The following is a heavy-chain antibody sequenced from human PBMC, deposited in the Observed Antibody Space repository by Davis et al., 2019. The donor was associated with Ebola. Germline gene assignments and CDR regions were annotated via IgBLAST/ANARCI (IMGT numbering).Heavy chain of an antibody. J-gene: IGHJ4*02. Sequence: GGSLRLSCAASGFTFSSHAMSWVRQAPGKGLEWVSGIRGSGDTTYYADSVKGRFTISRDNSKNTLYLEMNSLRADDTAIYFCAKIAGGGWGQGTLATVSS. CDR2: IRGSGDTT. CDR3: AKIAGGG. V-gene: IGHV3-23*01. D-gene: IGHD3-10*01. CDR1: GFTFSSHA.